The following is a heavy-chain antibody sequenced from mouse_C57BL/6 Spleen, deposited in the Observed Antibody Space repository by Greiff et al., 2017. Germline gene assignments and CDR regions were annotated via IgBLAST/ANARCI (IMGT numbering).Heavy chain of an antibody. Sequence: EVQGVESGGGLVKPGGSLKLSCAASGFTFSSYAMSWVRQTPEKRLEWVATISDGGSYTYYPDNVKGRFTIYRDNAKNNLYLQMSHLKSEDTAMYYCARDDDGPYFDYWGQGTTLTVSS. V-gene: IGHV5-4*01. J-gene: IGHJ2*01. D-gene: IGHD2-3*01. CDR2: ISDGGSYT. CDR3: ARDDDGPYFDY. CDR1: GFTFSSYA.